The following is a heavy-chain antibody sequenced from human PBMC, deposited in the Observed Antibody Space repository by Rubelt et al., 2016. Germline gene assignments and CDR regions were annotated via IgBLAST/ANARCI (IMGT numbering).Heavy chain of an antibody. CDR1: GYTFTSYA. CDR2: INAGNGNT. CDR3: ARGYCSGGSCYYFDY. V-gene: IGHV1-3*01. D-gene: IGHD2-15*01. Sequence: QVQLVQSGAEVKKPGASVKVSCKASGYTFTSYAMHWVRKAPGQRLEWMGWINAGNGNTKYSQELQGRVTITRDTSESTAYMELSSLRSEDTAVYYCARGYCSGGSCYYFDYWGQGTLVTVSS. J-gene: IGHJ4*02.